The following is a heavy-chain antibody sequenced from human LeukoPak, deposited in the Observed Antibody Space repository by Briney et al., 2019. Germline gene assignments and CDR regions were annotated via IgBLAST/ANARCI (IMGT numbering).Heavy chain of an antibody. J-gene: IGHJ5*02. V-gene: IGHV1-46*01. CDR1: GYTFIRYY. Sequence: GASVKVSCKASGYTFIRYYIHWVRQAPGQGLEWMGIVNPSGDSTNYAQKFQGRVTMTRDTSTSTVYMELSSLRSDDTAVYYCARGGFALNWFDPWGQGTLVTVSS. D-gene: IGHD6-25*01. CDR2: VNPSGDST. CDR3: ARGGFALNWFDP.